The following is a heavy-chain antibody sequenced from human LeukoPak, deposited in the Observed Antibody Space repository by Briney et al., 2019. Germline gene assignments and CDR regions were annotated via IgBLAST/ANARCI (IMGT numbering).Heavy chain of an antibody. CDR1: GYTFIGYY. Sequence: ASVKVSCKASGYTFIGYYMHWVRQAPGQGLEWMGWVQPNSGGTKYAQKVQDRVTMTRDTSNTTAYMQLNRLRSDDTAVYYCARAIPSQVLFSIHGLDVWGPGTTVIVSS. D-gene: IGHD3-16*01. CDR3: ARAIPSQVLFSIHGLDV. V-gene: IGHV1-2*02. J-gene: IGHJ6*02. CDR2: VQPNSGGT.